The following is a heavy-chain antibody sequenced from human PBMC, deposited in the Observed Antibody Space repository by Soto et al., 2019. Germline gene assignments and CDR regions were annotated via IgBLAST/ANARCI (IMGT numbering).Heavy chain of an antibody. J-gene: IGHJ6*02. CDR3: ARGKEGIAAAGSHYYYYGMDV. V-gene: IGHV4-34*01. CDR1: GGSFSGYY. D-gene: IGHD6-13*01. Sequence: PSETLSLTCAVYGGSFSGYYWSWIRQPPGKGLEWIGEINHSGSTNYNPSLKSRVTISVDTSKNQFSLKLSSVTAADTAVYYCARGKEGIAAAGSHYYYYGMDVWGQGTTVTVSS. CDR2: INHSGST.